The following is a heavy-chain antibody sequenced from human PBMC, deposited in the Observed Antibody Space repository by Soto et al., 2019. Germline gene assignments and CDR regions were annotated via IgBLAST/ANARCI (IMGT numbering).Heavy chain of an antibody. J-gene: IGHJ5*02. CDR3: ARAVAVDLFDP. CDR1: GFTFSSYS. D-gene: IGHD6-19*01. CDR2: ISSSSSYI. Sequence: EVQLVESGGGLVKPGGSLRLSCAASGFTFSSYSMNWVRQAPGKGLEWVSSISSSSSYIYYADSVKGRFTISRDNAKNSRYLQMNSLRAEDTAVYYCARAVAVDLFDPWGQGTLVTVSS. V-gene: IGHV3-21*01.